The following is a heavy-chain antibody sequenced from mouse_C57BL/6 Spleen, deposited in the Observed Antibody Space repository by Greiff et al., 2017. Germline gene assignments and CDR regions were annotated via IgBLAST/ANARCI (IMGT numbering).Heavy chain of an antibody. V-gene: IGHV3-6*01. J-gene: IGHJ4*01. CDR1: GYSITSGYY. D-gene: IGHD1-1*01. CDR3: ARERGYYYGSSYDYAMDY. Sequence: DVKLQESGPGLVKPSQSLSLTCSVTGYSITSGYYWNWIRQFPGNKLEWMGYISYDGSNNYNPSLKNRISITRDTSKNQFFLKLNSVTTEDTATYYCARERGYYYGSSYDYAMDYWGQGTSVTVSS. CDR2: ISYDGSN.